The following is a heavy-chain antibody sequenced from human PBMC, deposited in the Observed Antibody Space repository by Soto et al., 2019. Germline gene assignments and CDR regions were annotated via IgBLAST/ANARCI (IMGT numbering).Heavy chain of an antibody. V-gene: IGHV3-21*01. Sequence: GGSLRLSCAASRCTFSSYVMNWVRKTPETGLEWVTSINTNGGSRYYADSVGSRITISRNNAKNSLYLQMDSLRDDDAALYYCARSSSSGYVWVQGTRVTVSS. J-gene: IGHJ6*02. D-gene: IGHD2-2*01. CDR1: RCTFSSYV. CDR2: INTNGGSR. CDR3: ARSSSSGYV.